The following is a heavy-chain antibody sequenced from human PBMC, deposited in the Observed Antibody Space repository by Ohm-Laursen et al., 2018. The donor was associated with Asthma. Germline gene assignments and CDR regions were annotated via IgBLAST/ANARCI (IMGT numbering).Heavy chain of an antibody. D-gene: IGHD2-15*01. CDR3: VKGGSGFNPIDY. V-gene: IGHV3-30*18. J-gene: IGHJ4*02. CDR1: GFSFRNYD. Sequence: SLRLSCAASGFSFRNYDMHWVCQAPGKGLEWVAGISYDGKKKYDVTSVKGRFTISRDNSKNTLYLQMNSLRPEDTAVYFCVKGGSGFNPIDYWGQGTLVTVSS. CDR2: ISYDGKKK.